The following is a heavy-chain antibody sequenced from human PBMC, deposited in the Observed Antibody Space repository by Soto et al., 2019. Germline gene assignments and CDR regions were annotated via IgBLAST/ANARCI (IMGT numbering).Heavy chain of an antibody. J-gene: IGHJ4*01. V-gene: IGHV3-15*07. D-gene: IGHD3-3*01. Sequence: EVQLVESGGDLVKPGGSLRLSCAASGFTFSSAWINWVRQAPGKGLEWVGRIKSKSDGGTTDFAAPVKGRFAISRDDSRDMVYMQRDSLKTEASGLYFCTSDSLFTGILVRVDFWGHGTLVTVSS. CDR2: IKSKSDGGTT. CDR3: TSDSLFTGILVRVDF. CDR1: GFTFSSAW.